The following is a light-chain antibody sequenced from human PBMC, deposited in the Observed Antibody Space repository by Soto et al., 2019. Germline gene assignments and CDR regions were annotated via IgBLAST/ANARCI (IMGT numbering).Light chain of an antibody. J-gene: IGKJ1*01. CDR2: GAS. Sequence: DIQMTQSPSTLSASVVGRVTITFRASQSVGTWVAWYQQKPGKAPKLLIYGASNLESGVPSRFSGSGSGTEFTLTITTLQPDDFATYFYQLYNRNTWSFGPGTKVDIK. CDR3: QLYNRNTWS. V-gene: IGKV1-5*01. CDR1: QSVGTW.